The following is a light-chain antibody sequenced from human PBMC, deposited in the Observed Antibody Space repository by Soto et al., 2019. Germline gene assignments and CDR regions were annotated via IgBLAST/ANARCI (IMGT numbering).Light chain of an antibody. CDR3: QQSYSTPLT. V-gene: IGKV1-39*01. CDR2: AAS. J-gene: IGKJ4*01. Sequence: DIQMTQSPSSLSASVGDRVTVTCRASQTVSTFLNWFQYKPGTAPKLLISAASSLQSGVPSRFSGSGSGTDFTLTISSLQPEDVATYYCQQSYSTPLTFGGGTTVEIK. CDR1: QTVSTF.